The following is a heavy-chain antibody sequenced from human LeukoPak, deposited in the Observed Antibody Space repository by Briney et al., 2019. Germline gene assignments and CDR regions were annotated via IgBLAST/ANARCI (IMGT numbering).Heavy chain of an antibody. J-gene: IGHJ6*03. Sequence: GESLKISCKGSGYSFTTYWIGWVRQMPGKGLEWMGIIYPGDSDTRYSPSFQGQVIISADKSISTAYLQWSSLKASDTAMYYCARQFKYSSFSPYYYYMDVWGKGTTVTVSS. CDR1: GYSFTTYW. CDR2: IYPGDSDT. D-gene: IGHD6-6*01. CDR3: ARQFKYSSFSPYYYYMDV. V-gene: IGHV5-51*01.